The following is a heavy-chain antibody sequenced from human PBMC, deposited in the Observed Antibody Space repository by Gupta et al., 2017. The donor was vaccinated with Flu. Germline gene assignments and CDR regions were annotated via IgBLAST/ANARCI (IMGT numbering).Heavy chain of an antibody. CDR1: GYSFTDNY. V-gene: IGHV1-2*06. Sequence: QVQLVQSGAEVKKPGASVKVPCKASGYSFTDNYMHWVRQAPGQGLEWMGRINPNSGDTNYAPKFQARVTMTRDTSISTAYMELSRLGSDDTAVYYCARDRACSRTTCHASNWYFDLWGRGTLLIVSS. CDR2: INPNSGDT. CDR3: ARDRACSRTTCHASNWYFDL. J-gene: IGHJ2*01. D-gene: IGHD2-2*01.